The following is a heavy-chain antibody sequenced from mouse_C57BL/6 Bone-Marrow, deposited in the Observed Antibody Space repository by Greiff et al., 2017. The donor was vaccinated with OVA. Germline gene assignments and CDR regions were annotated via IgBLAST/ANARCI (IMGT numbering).Heavy chain of an antibody. CDR1: GFTFSDAW. CDR2: LRTKANNHAT. J-gene: IGHJ4*01. Sequence: EVKLVESGGGLVQPGGSMKLSCAASGFTFSDAWMDWVRQSPEKGLEWVAELRTKANNHATYYAESVKGRFTISRDDSKSSVYLQRNSLIAEDTGIYYWTRPRYYDYEYYAMDYWGQGTSVTVSS. CDR3: TRPRYYDYEYYAMDY. V-gene: IGHV6-6*01. D-gene: IGHD2-4*01.